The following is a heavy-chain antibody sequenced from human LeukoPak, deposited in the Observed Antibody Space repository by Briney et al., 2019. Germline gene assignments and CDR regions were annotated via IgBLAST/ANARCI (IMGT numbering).Heavy chain of an antibody. D-gene: IGHD3-3*01. J-gene: IGHJ5*02. CDR2: MNPNSGNT. Sequence: ASVKVSCKASGYTFTGYYMHWVRQAPGQGLEWMGWMNPNSGNTGYAQKFQGRVTMTRNTSISTAYMELSSLRSEDTAVYYCARAFWSGYSYNWFDPWGQGTLVTVSS. V-gene: IGHV1-8*02. CDR1: GYTFTGYY. CDR3: ARAFWSGYSYNWFDP.